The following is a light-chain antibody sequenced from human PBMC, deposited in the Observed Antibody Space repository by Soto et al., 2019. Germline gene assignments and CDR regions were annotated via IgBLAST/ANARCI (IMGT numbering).Light chain of an antibody. Sequence: VMRQSPAPLSVSPGEGATLSCSASQTVGNNLAWYQQKPGQAPRLLISGASTGATDFPARFSGSGSGTECTLTISSLQPEDVAVYYCQQYLNWPRTLGQGTKVDIK. CDR2: GAS. J-gene: IGKJ1*01. CDR1: QTVGNN. CDR3: QQYLNWPRT. V-gene: IGKV3-15*01.